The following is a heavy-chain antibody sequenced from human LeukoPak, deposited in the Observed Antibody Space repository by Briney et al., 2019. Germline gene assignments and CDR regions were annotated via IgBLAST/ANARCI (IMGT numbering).Heavy chain of an antibody. V-gene: IGHV3-21*01. CDR3: ARDAAYFDSSGYYPDPLDY. Sequence: PGGSLRLSCAASGFSFSAYNINWVRQAPGKGLEWVSCISPSGDHRYYADSVRGRFTISRGNAKNSVYLQMNSLRAEDTAVYYCARDAAYFDSSGYYPDPLDYWGQGTLVSVSS. CDR1: GFSFSAYN. CDR2: ISPSGDHR. J-gene: IGHJ4*02. D-gene: IGHD3-22*01.